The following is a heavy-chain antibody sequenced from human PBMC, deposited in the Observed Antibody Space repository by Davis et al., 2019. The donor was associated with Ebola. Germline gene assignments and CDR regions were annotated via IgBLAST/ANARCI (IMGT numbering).Heavy chain of an antibody. CDR2: ISGSGGST. Sequence: PGGSLRLSCAASAFTFSSYGIHWVRQAPGKGLEWVSAISGSGGSTYYADSVKGRFTISRDNSKNTLYLQMNSLRAEDTAVYYCAKSRVSSWLLAYWGQGTLVTVSS. D-gene: IGHD6-13*01. CDR1: AFTFSSYG. V-gene: IGHV3-23*01. CDR3: AKSRVSSWLLAY. J-gene: IGHJ4*02.